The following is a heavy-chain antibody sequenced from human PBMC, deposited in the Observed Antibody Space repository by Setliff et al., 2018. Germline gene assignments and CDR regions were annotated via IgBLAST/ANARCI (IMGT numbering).Heavy chain of an antibody. CDR3: ARDLRPGIAAAGTYYYYYMDV. Sequence: ASVKVSCKASGYNFKTYAISWVRQAPGQGLEWMGGIIPMFGTNYAQKFQGRVTITADESTSTAYMELSSLRSEDTAVYYCARDLRPGIAAAGTYYYYYMDVWGKGTTVTVSS. V-gene: IGHV1-69*13. CDR1: GYNFKTYA. D-gene: IGHD6-13*01. J-gene: IGHJ6*03. CDR2: IIPMFGT.